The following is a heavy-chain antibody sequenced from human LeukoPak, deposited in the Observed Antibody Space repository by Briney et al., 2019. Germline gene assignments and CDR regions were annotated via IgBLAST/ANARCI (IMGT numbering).Heavy chain of an antibody. CDR2: ISYDGSNK. Sequence: PGGSLRLSCAASGFTFSSYGMHWVRQAPGKGLEWVAVISYDGSNKYYADSVKGRFTISRDNAKNSLYLQMNSLRAEDTAVYYCAGGQNYYYDSSGYPNWYFDLWGRGTLVTVSS. J-gene: IGHJ2*01. D-gene: IGHD3-22*01. CDR3: AGGQNYYYDSSGYPNWYFDL. CDR1: GFTFSSYG. V-gene: IGHV3-30*03.